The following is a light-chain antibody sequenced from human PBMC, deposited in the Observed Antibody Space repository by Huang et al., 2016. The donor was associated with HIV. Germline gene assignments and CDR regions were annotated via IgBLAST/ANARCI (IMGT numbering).Light chain of an antibody. Sequence: EVVMTQSPATLSVSPGERATLPCRASQSVSRYLAWYQQKPGQPPSLLIYGASTRAPGIPARFGGSGSETEFTLTISSLQSEDFAVYYCQQYDNWPLTFGGGTKVEIK. CDR2: GAS. CDR1: QSVSRY. J-gene: IGKJ4*01. CDR3: QQYDNWPLT. V-gene: IGKV3-15*01.